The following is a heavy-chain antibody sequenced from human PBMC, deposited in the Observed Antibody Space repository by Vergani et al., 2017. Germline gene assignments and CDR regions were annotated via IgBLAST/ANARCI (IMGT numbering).Heavy chain of an antibody. Sequence: QLQLQESGPGLVKPSETLSLTCTVSGGSISSSSYYWSWIRQPPGKGLEWIGYIYYSGSTNYNPSLKSRVTISVDTSKNQFSLKLSSVTAADTAVYYCARGMYSGSQWRVGWFDPWGQGTLVTVSS. CDR1: GGSISSSSYY. V-gene: IGHV4-61*05. J-gene: IGHJ5*02. CDR2: IYYSGST. CDR3: ARGMYSGSQWRVGWFDP. D-gene: IGHD1-26*01.